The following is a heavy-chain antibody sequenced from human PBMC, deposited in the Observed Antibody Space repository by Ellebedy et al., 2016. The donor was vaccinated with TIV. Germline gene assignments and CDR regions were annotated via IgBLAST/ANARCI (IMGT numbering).Heavy chain of an antibody. Sequence: PGGSLRLSCAVSGFTFSDNHMDWVRLAPGKGPEWVGRSRNKAKSYTTDYAASVKGRFTISRDDSKNSLYLQMNSLKTEDTAIYYCARDTTSDYWGQGALVTVSS. CDR2: SRNKAKSYTT. J-gene: IGHJ4*02. CDR3: ARDTTSDY. D-gene: IGHD1-1*01. V-gene: IGHV3-72*01. CDR1: GFTFSDNH.